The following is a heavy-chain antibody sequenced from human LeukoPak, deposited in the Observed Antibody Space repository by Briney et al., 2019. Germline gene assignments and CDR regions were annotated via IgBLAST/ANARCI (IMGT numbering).Heavy chain of an antibody. CDR2: IIPILGIA. Sequence: SVKVSCKASGGTFSSYAISWVRQAPGQGLEWMGRIIPILGIANYAQKFQGRVTITADKSTSTAYMELSSLRSEDTAVYYCARGGSCSGGSCSTNSGYDPWGQGTLVTVSS. CDR1: GGTFSSYA. J-gene: IGHJ5*02. D-gene: IGHD2-15*01. V-gene: IGHV1-69*04. CDR3: ARGGSCSGGSCSTNSGYDP.